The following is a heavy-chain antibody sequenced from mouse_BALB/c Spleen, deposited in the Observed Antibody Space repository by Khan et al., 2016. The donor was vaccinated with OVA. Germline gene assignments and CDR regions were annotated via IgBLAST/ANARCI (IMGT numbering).Heavy chain of an antibody. V-gene: IGHV1-9*01. Sequence: QIQLVQSGAELMKPGASVKISCKATGYTFSSYWIEWVKQRPGHGLEWIGEILPGSGSTNYNEKFKGKATFTADTSSNTAYMQLSSLTSEDSAVYYCATYYGPDYWGQGTTLTVSS. CDR2: ILPGSGST. J-gene: IGHJ2*01. CDR3: ATYYGPDY. CDR1: GYTFSSYW. D-gene: IGHD1-2*01.